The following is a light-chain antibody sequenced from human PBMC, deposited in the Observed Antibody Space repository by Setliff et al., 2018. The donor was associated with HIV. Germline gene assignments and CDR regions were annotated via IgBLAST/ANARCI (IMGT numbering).Light chain of an antibody. Sequence: KRVTISCSGSFSNIGRNTINWYQQLPGTAPKLLIYSNYQRPSGVPDRFSGSKPGTSASLAISGLQSEDESDYYCAAWDDSLNGYVFGTGTKVTVL. J-gene: IGLJ1*01. V-gene: IGLV1-44*01. CDR1: FSNIGRNT. CDR3: AAWDDSLNGYV. CDR2: SNY.